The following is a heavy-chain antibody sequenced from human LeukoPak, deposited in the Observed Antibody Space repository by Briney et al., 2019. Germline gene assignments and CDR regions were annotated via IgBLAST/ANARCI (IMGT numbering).Heavy chain of an antibody. Sequence: PGGSLRLSCAASGFTFSSYAMHWVRQAPGKGLEWVANIKQDGSEKYYVDSVKGRFTISRDNAKNSLYLRMNSLRAEDTAVYYCARAKRCSGGSCYSALSWFDPWGQGTLVTVSS. J-gene: IGHJ5*02. CDR3: ARAKRCSGGSCYSALSWFDP. D-gene: IGHD2-15*01. CDR2: IKQDGSEK. CDR1: GFTFSSYA. V-gene: IGHV3-7*03.